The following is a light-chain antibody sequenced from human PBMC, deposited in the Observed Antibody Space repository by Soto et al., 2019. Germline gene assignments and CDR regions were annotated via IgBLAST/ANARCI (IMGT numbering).Light chain of an antibody. V-gene: IGLV2-14*01. CDR2: NVS. CDR1: SSDVGGYNF. J-gene: IGLJ3*02. Sequence: QSALTQPASVSGSPGQSITISCTGTSSDVGGYNFVSWYQPHPGKAPKVMIYNVSNRPSGVSNRFSGSKSGNTASLTIAGLQAEDEADYYCSSYTSISTVVFGGGTKLTVL. CDR3: SSYTSISTVV.